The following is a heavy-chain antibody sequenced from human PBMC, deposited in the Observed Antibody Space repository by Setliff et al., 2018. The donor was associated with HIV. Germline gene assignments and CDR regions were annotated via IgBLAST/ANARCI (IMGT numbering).Heavy chain of an antibody. V-gene: IGHV4-59*01. D-gene: IGHD4-17*01. CDR2: IYNSEMI. CDR1: GASISSDT. Sequence: SETLSLTCIVSGASISSDTWSWIRQPPGKGLQWIGFIYNSEMINYNPSLKSRVSMSLDTSKNQFSLKLTSVTAADTAVYYCARGGPTVAFGLDVWGQGTTVTVSS. CDR3: ARGGPTVAFGLDV. J-gene: IGHJ6*02.